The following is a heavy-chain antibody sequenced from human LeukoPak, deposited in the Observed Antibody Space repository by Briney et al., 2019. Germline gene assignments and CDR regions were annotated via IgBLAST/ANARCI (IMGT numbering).Heavy chain of an antibody. D-gene: IGHD2-2*01. CDR1: GGSISSGDYY. Sequence: SQTLSLTCTVSGGSISSGDYYWSWIRQPPGKGLEWIGYIYYSGSTYYNPSLKSRVTISVDTSKNQLSLKLSSVTAADTAVYYCARDGLSPVVPNCSSTSCYDYYYGMDVWGQGTTVTVSS. CDR2: IYYSGST. CDR3: ARDGLSPVVPNCSSTSCYDYYYGMDV. J-gene: IGHJ6*02. V-gene: IGHV4-30-4*01.